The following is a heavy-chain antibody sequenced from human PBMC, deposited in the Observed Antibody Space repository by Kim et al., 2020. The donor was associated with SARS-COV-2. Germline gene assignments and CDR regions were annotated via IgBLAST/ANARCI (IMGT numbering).Heavy chain of an antibody. CDR1: GGSISSYY. Sequence: SETLSLTCTVSGGSISSYYWSWIRQPPGKGLEWIGYIYYSGNTNYNPSLKSRVTISADTSKNQFSLKLSSVTAADTAVYYCARDRGGGWAFDIWGQGTVVTVSS. J-gene: IGHJ3*02. V-gene: IGHV4-59*13. D-gene: IGHD3-16*01. CDR2: IYYSGNT. CDR3: ARDRGGGWAFDI.